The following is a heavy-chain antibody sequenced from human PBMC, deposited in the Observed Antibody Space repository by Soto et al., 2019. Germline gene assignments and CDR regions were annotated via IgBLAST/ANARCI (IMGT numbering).Heavy chain of an antibody. CDR1: GGSISSYY. CDR2: ISYSGST. D-gene: IGHD1-26*01. CDR3: AREGGYNAPARY. J-gene: IGHJ4*02. V-gene: IGHV4-59*12. Sequence: SETLSLTCTVSGGSISSYYWSWIRQPPGKELEWIGYISYSGSTNYNPSLKSRVIISVDTSKNQFSLQLNSVTAADTAVYYCAREGGYNAPARYWGQGTLVTVSS.